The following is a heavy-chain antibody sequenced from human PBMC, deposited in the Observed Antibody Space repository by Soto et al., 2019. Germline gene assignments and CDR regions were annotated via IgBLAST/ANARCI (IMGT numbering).Heavy chain of an antibody. CDR2: IYPGDSDT. J-gene: IGHJ6*02. CDR1: GYSFTSYW. CDR3: ARRIRIAAASTFYYYYGMDV. D-gene: IGHD6-13*01. Sequence: GESLKISCKGSGYSFTSYWIGWVRQMPGKGLEWMGIIYPGDSDTRYSPSFQGQVTISADKSISTAYLQWSSLKASDTAMYYCARRIRIAAASTFYYYYGMDVWGQGTTVTVSS. V-gene: IGHV5-51*01.